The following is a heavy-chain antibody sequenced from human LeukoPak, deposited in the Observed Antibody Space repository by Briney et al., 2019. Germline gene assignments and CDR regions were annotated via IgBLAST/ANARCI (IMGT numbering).Heavy chain of an antibody. CDR3: ARDPSHLGFGELSYYFDY. CDR1: GFTFSRYW. Sequence: GGSLRFSGVASGFTFSRYWMRWLRQATGKGLEGVANINHGGSEMAFVVSVRGSFTVSRDNAKNSLYLQMNSLRADDTAVYYCARDPSHLGFGELSYYFDYWGQGTLVTVSS. V-gene: IGHV3-7*01. D-gene: IGHD3-10*01. CDR2: INHGGSEM. J-gene: IGHJ4*02.